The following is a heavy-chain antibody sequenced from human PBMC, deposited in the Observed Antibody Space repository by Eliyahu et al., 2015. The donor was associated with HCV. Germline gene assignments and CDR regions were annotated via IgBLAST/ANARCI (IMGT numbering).Heavy chain of an antibody. J-gene: IGHJ6*03. D-gene: IGHD3-10*01. V-gene: IGHV3-15*01. CDR1: GFTFSKAW. CDR2: IKSKTDGGTT. CDR3: TTGAPGGFDYYLDV. Sequence: EVQLVESGGGLVKPGGSLRLXXAASGFTFSKAWRSWXRRAPGKGXGWIGRIKSKTDGGTTXYAAXVXGRFTISRDDSKSTLYLQMNSLKTEDTAVYYCTTGAPGGFDYYLDVWGQGTTVTVSS.